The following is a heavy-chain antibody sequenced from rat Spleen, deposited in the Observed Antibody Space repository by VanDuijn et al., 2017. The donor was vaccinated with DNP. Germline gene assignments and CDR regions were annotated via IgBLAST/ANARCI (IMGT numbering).Heavy chain of an antibody. CDR2: ISYDGSST. CDR1: GFTFSDYY. D-gene: IGHD1-11*01. Sequence: EVQLVESDGGLVQPGRSLKLSCAASGFTFSDYYMAWVRQAPTKGLEWVATISYDGSSTYYRDSVKGRFTISRDNAKSTLHLQMDSLRSEDTATYYCASTRGNYGGYSVADWFAYWGQGTLVTVSS. J-gene: IGHJ3*01. V-gene: IGHV5-29*01. CDR3: ASTRGNYGGYSVADWFAY.